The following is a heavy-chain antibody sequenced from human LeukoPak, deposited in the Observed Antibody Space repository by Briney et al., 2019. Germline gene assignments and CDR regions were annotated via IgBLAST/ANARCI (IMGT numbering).Heavy chain of an antibody. Sequence: SETLSLTCTVSGGSISGYYWSWIRQPPGKALEWIAYIYSSGTNLYNPSLKSRGTISVDPSKNQFSLELRSVTAADTAIYYCARHSNLGPXVAAXXDYXALDVWGQGTTVTV. CDR1: GGSISGYY. V-gene: IGHV4-59*08. J-gene: IGHJ6*01. CDR3: ARHSNLGPXVAAXXDYXALDV. CDR2: IYSSGTN. D-gene: IGHD2-15*01.